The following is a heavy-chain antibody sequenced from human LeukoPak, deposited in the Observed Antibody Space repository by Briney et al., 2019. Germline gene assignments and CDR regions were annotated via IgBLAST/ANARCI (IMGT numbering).Heavy chain of an antibody. Sequence: ASVKVSCKAPGYTFTSHAMHWVRQAPGQSLEWMGWIDAGNANTRYSQKFQGRVTITRDTSASTVYMELSSLRSEDTAVYYCARSAALSSTSGWCINSWLDPWGQGTLVTVSS. CDR3: ARSAALSSTSGWCINSWLDP. V-gene: IGHV1-3*01. D-gene: IGHD6-19*01. CDR2: IDAGNANT. J-gene: IGHJ5*02. CDR1: GYTFTSHA.